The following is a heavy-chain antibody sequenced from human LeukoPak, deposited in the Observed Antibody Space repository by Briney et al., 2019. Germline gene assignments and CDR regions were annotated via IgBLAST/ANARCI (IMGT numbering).Heavy chain of an antibody. J-gene: IGHJ4*02. Sequence: ASVKVSCKASGYTFTGYYMHWVRQAPAQGLEWMGRINPNSGGTNYAQKFQGRVTMTRDTSISTAYMELSRLRSDDTAVYYCARDSLEWLSFDYWGQGTLVTVSS. CDR2: INPNSGGT. CDR1: GYTFTGYY. D-gene: IGHD3-3*01. V-gene: IGHV1-2*06. CDR3: ARDSLEWLSFDY.